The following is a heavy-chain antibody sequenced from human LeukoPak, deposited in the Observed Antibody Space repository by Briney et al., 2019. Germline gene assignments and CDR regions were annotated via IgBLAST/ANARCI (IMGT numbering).Heavy chain of an antibody. Sequence: GGSLRLSCAASGFTFSSYWMSWVRQAPGKGLEWVANIKQDGSEKYYVGSLKGRFTISRDNAKNSLYLQMNSLRAEDTAVYYCAGAGSRDGWFDPWGQGTLVTVSS. V-gene: IGHV3-7*04. D-gene: IGHD6-13*01. CDR1: GFTFSSYW. J-gene: IGHJ5*02. CDR3: AGAGSRDGWFDP. CDR2: IKQDGSEK.